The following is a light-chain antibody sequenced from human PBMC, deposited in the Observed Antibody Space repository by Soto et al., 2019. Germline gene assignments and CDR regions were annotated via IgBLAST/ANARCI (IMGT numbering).Light chain of an antibody. CDR2: GNT. CDR3: QSHDSSLNSWV. V-gene: IGLV1-40*01. CDR1: SSNIGAGYD. J-gene: IGLJ3*02. Sequence: QSVLTQPPSMSGAPGQRVTISCTGRSSNIGAGYDVHWYQLLPGTAPKLLIYGNTNRPSGVPDRLSGSKSGTSASLAITGFRAEDEADYYCQSHDSSLNSWVFGGGTKVTVL.